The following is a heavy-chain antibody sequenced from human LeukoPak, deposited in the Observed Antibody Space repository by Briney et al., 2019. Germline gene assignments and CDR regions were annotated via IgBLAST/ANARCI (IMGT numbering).Heavy chain of an antibody. J-gene: IGHJ4*02. Sequence: ASVKVSCKSSAYISSGYYIHWVRQAPGQGLEWMGWINPNTGGTLLAQKFQGRVSLTRDTSIRTANMELSRLTSDDTAVYYCAIEKGDDYGDFVAYWGQGTLVTVSS. V-gene: IGHV1-2*02. D-gene: IGHD4-17*01. CDR3: AIEKGDDYGDFVAY. CDR1: AYISSGYY. CDR2: INPNTGGT.